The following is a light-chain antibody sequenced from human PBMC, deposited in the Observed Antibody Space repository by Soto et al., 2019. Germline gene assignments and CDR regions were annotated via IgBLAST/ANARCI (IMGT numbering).Light chain of an antibody. J-gene: IGLJ2*01. CDR1: SSDVEIYNL. CDR2: EGS. Sequence: QSALTQAASVSGSPGQSITISCTGTSSDVEIYNLVSWYQQHPGKAPKLMIYEGSKRPSGVSNRFSGSKSGNTASLTISGLQAEDEADYYCCSYVGSNTLHVVFGGGTKLTVL. CDR3: CSYVGSNTLHVV. V-gene: IGLV2-23*03.